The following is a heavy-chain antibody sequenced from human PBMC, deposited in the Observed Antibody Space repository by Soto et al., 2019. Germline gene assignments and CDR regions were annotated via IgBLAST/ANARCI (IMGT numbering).Heavy chain of an antibody. CDR1: GDTLSHYG. Sequence: QVQLVQSGAEVKKPGSSVKVSCKASGDTLSHYGVSWVRQVAGKGLEWMGGTTAILGTRDYVQKFRGRMTITSDESTTTSYLDLNSLTSDATAVYFCAAGDSSDTGDHWGQGTLVTVSS. CDR3: AAGDSSDTGDH. D-gene: IGHD5-18*01. V-gene: IGHV1-69*01. CDR2: TTAILGTR. J-gene: IGHJ4*02.